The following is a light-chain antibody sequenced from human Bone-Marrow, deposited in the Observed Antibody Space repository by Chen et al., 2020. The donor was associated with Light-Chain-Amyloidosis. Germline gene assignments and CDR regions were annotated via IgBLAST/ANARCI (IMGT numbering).Light chain of an antibody. V-gene: IGLV3-21*02. J-gene: IGLJ3*02. Sequence: SYVLTQPSSVSVAPGQTATIACGGNNIGSTSVHWYQQTPGQAPLLVVYDDSDRPSGIPERLSGSNSGNRGPLTISRVEAGDEADYYCQVWDRSSDRPVFGGGTKLTVL. CDR2: DDS. CDR1: NIGSTS. CDR3: QVWDRSSDRPV.